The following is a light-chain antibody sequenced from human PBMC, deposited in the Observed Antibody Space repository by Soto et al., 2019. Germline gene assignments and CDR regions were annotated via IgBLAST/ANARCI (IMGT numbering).Light chain of an antibody. Sequence: DIQLTQSPSFLSASVGDRVTITCRASQDINSYLAWYQQKAGKAPKLLIHTASTLQSGVPSRFSGSGSGTEFTLTISSLQPEDVATYYCQHSHSYPVTFGGGTKVDIK. V-gene: IGKV1-9*01. CDR1: QDINSY. CDR3: QHSHSYPVT. CDR2: TAS. J-gene: IGKJ4*01.